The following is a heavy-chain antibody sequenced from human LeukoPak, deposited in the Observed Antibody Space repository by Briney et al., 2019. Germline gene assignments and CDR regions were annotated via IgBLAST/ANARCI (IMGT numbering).Heavy chain of an antibody. J-gene: IGHJ4*02. D-gene: IGHD3-22*01. V-gene: IGHV4-39*01. CDR2: IYYSGST. CDR3: ARLAMIVVVIPWYYFDY. Sequence: SETLSLTCTVTGGSISSSSYYWGWIRQPPGKGLEWFGSIYYSGSTYFNPSLKSRVTISVNTSKNLFSLKLSSVTAADTAVYYCARLAMIVVVIPWYYFDYWGQGTLVTVSS. CDR1: GGSISSSSYY.